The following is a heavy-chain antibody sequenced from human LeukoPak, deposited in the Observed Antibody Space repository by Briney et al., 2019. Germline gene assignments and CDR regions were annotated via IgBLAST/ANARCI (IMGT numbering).Heavy chain of an antibody. V-gene: IGHV3-15*01. CDR1: GFTFFNAW. D-gene: IGHD3-10*01. Sequence: SGGSLRLSCAASGFTFFNAWMSWVRQAPGKGLEWVGRIKTKSEGGTTDYAAPVKGRFTISRDDLKNTLYLQMNSLKTEDTAVYYCTTEDGSGSYNDYWGQGTLVTVSS. J-gene: IGHJ4*02. CDR2: IKTKSEGGTT. CDR3: TTEDGSGSYNDY.